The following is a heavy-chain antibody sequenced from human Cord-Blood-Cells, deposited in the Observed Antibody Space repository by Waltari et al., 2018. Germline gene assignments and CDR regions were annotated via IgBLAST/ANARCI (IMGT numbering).Heavy chain of an antibody. CDR1: GGSISSGSYY. Sequence: QVQLQESGPGLVKPSQTLSLTCTVPGGSISSGSYYWSWIRQPAGTGREWIGYIYTSGITDSTPSRMRRVTISVHTSNHQFSLKLSSVTTAATAVYYGARDAQDAVDIWGQGTMVTVSS. CDR2: IYTSGIT. V-gene: IGHV4-61*09. CDR3: ARDAQDAVDI. J-gene: IGHJ3*02.